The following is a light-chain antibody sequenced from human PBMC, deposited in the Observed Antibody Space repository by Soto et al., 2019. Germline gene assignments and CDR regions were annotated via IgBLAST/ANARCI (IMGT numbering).Light chain of an antibody. Sequence: QSALTQPASVSGSPGQSIKISCTGTSSDVGGYNYVSWYQQHPGKAPKLIIYDVSNRPSGVSNRFSGSKSVNTASLAISGLQAEDEANYYCSSYTRRSTLVFGGWTKLTVL. J-gene: IGLJ2*01. CDR3: SSYTRRSTLV. CDR1: SSDVGGYNY. V-gene: IGLV2-14*03. CDR2: DVS.